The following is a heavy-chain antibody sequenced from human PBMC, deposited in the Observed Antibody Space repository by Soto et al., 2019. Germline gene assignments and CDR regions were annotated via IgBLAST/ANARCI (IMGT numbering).Heavy chain of an antibody. D-gene: IGHD5-18*01. J-gene: IGHJ4*02. V-gene: IGHV3-66*04. CDR3: ARHGYSYGGGYFDY. CDR2: IYSGGSA. Sequence: EVQLVESGGGLVQPGGSLRLSCAASGFTVSSNYMSWVRQAPGKGLEWVSVIYSGGSAYYADSVKGRFTISRDNSNNTLDLQMNSLRAEDTAVYYCARHGYSYGGGYFDYWGQGTLVTVSS. CDR1: GFTVSSNY.